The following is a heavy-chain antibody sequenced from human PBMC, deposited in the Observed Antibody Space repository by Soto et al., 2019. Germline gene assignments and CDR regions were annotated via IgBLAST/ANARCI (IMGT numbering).Heavy chain of an antibody. CDR1: GFALSTTGMC. D-gene: IGHD1-20*01. Sequence: SGPTLVNPTQTLTLTCTFSGFALSTTGMCVSWIRQPPGKALELLALIDWDDDKYYSTSLKTRLTISKDTSKNQVVLTMTNMDPVDTATYYCARNQKGRLDGITGTLDAFDIWGQGTMVTVSS. V-gene: IGHV2-70*01. CDR3: ARNQKGRLDGITGTLDAFDI. J-gene: IGHJ3*02. CDR2: IDWDDDK.